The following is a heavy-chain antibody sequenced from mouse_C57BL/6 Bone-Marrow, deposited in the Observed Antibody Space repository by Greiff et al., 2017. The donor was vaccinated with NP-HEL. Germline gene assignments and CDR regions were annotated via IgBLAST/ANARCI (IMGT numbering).Heavy chain of an antibody. CDR2: ISYSGST. V-gene: IGHV3-1*01. Sequence: VQLKESGPGMVKPSQSLSLTCTVTGYSITSGYDWHWIRHFPGNNLEWMGYISYSGSTNYNPSLKSRISITHDTSKNHFFLKLNSVTTEDTATYYCASGGLLQLAYWGQGTLVTVSA. CDR1: GYSITSGYD. J-gene: IGHJ3*01. D-gene: IGHD2-3*01. CDR3: ASGGLLQLAY.